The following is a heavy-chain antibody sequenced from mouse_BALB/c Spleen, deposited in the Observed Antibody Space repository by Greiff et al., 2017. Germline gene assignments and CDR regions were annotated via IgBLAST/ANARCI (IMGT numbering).Heavy chain of an antibody. Sequence: EVQLQESGPGLVKPSQSLSLTCSVTGYSIASGYYWNWIRQFPGNKLEWMGYISYDGSNNYNPSLKNRISITRDTSKNQFFLKLNSVTTEDPATYYCARGDGYYAGAWFAFWGQGTLVTVSA. J-gene: IGHJ3*01. CDR2: ISYDGSN. CDR1: GYSIASGYY. V-gene: IGHV3-6*02. D-gene: IGHD2-3*01. CDR3: ARGDGYYAGAWFAF.